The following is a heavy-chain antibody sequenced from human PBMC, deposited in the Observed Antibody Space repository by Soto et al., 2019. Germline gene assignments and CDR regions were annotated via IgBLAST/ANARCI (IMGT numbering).Heavy chain of an antibody. CDR2: INPNSGGT. V-gene: IGHV1-2*04. J-gene: IGHJ5*02. D-gene: IGHD6-13*01. Sequence: ASVKVSCKGSGYTFTGYYMHWVRQAPGQGLEWMGWINPNSGGTNYAQKFQGWVTMTRDTSISTAYMELSRLRSDDTAVYYCAREIAAAGRPFDPWGQGTLVTVSS. CDR1: GYTFTGYY. CDR3: AREIAAAGRPFDP.